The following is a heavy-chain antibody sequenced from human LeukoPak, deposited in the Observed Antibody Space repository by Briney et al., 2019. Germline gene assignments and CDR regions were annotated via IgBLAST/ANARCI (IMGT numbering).Heavy chain of an antibody. D-gene: IGHD4-17*01. CDR1: GYTCTNYY. CDR2: INPSDGST. V-gene: IGHV1-46*01. Sequence: ASVKVSCKASGYTCTNYYMHWVRQAPGQGLEWMGIINPSDGSTSYAQKFQGRVTMTRDTSTSTVYMELSSLRSEDTAVYYCASIPGVTRYDYWGQGTLVTVSS. J-gene: IGHJ4*02. CDR3: ASIPGVTRYDY.